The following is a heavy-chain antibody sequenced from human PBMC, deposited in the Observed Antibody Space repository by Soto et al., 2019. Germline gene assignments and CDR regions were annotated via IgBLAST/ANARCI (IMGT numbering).Heavy chain of an antibody. D-gene: IGHD3-3*01. CDR1: GFTFSSYA. CDR2: ISGSGGST. J-gene: IGHJ4*02. CDR3: AKDASVDFWSGYFLFDY. Sequence: GGSLRLSCAASGFTFSSYAMSWVRQAPGKGLEWVSAISGSGGSTYYADSVKGRFTISRDNSKNTLYLQMNSLRAEDTAVYYCAKDASVDFWSGYFLFDYWGQGTLVTVSS. V-gene: IGHV3-23*01.